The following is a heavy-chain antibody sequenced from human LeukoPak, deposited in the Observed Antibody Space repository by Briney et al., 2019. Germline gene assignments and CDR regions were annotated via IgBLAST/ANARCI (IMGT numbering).Heavy chain of an antibody. J-gene: IGHJ1*01. Sequence: ASVKVSCKAFGYTFTSNYMHWVRQAPGQGLEWMGWINTYIGNTNYAQKFQGRVTVTTDTSTSTAYMELRSLRSDDTAVYYCARDDYYDSSGYYTLWGQGTLVTVSS. CDR3: ARDDYYDSSGYYTL. CDR2: INTYIGNT. CDR1: GYTFTSNY. V-gene: IGHV1-18*04. D-gene: IGHD3-22*01.